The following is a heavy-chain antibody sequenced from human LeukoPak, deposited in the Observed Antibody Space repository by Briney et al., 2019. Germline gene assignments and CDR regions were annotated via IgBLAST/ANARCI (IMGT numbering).Heavy chain of an antibody. V-gene: IGHV4-59*01. Sequence: PSEILSLTCTVSGGSISSYYWSWIRQPPGKGLEWIGYIYYSGSTNYNPSLKSRVTISVDTSKNQFSLKLSSVTAADTAVYYCARDLRGYSYGQINWFDPWGQGTLVTVSS. J-gene: IGHJ5*02. D-gene: IGHD5-18*01. CDR1: GGSISSYY. CDR2: IYYSGST. CDR3: ARDLRGYSYGQINWFDP.